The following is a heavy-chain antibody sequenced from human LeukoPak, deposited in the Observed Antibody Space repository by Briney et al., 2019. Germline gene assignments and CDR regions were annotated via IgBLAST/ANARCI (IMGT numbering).Heavy chain of an antibody. Sequence: GASVKVSCKSSGGTFSSYALSWVRQAPGQGLEWMGGFIPIFGRVNYAQKFQGRVTITTDEPTSTAYMELRSLRSEDTAVYYCAKNHERGRYDSFDMWTQGSWVTVSS. CDR2: FIPIFGRV. J-gene: IGHJ3*02. CDR1: GGTFSSYA. D-gene: IGHD3-16*02. V-gene: IGHV1-69*05. CDR3: AKNHERGRYDSFDM.